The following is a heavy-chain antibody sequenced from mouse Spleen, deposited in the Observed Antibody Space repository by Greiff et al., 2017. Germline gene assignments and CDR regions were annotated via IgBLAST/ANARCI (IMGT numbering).Heavy chain of an antibody. J-gene: IGHJ4*01. D-gene: IGHD3-2*02. CDR1: GFNIKDDY. V-gene: IGHV14-4*01. Sequence: VQLQQSGAELVRPGASVKLSCTASGFNIKDDYMHWVKQRPEQGLEWIGWIDPENGDTEYASKFQGKATITADTSSNTAYLQLSSLTSEATAVYYCTTDGALRGAMGYWGQGTPVTVSS. CDR2: IDPENGDT. CDR3: TTDGALRGAMGY.